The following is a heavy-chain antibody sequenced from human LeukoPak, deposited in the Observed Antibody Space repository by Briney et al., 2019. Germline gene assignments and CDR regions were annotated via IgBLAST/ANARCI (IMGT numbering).Heavy chain of an antibody. CDR2: ISWNSITI. CDR3: TKERSVSARPYYNYGMDV. V-gene: IGHV3-9*01. J-gene: IGHJ6*02. D-gene: IGHD6-6*01. CDR1: GFKFNDYA. Sequence: PGGSLRLSCAGSGFKFNDYAMHWVRQVPGKGLEWVSSISWNSITIRYADSVTGRFTISRDNVQNSLYLQMRTLRTDDTALYYCTKERSVSARPYYNYGMDVWGHGTTVTVSS.